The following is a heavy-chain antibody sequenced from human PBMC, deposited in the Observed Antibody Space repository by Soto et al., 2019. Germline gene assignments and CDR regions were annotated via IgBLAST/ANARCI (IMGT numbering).Heavy chain of an antibody. CDR2: ISGSDGTT. J-gene: IGHJ4*02. V-gene: IGHV3-23*01. Sequence: EVQLLESGGGLVQPGGSLRLSCAASGFTFSSSAMSWVRQPPGKGLEWVSTISGSDGTTYYADSVKGRFTFSRDNSKNTLYLQMNSLRAEDTAVYYCAKDYRYSSSWYRGYWGQGTLVTVSS. D-gene: IGHD6-13*01. CDR1: GFTFSSSA. CDR3: AKDYRYSSSWYRGY.